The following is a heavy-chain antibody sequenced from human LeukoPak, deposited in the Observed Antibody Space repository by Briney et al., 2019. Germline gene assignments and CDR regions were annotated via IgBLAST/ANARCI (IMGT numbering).Heavy chain of an antibody. Sequence: PSETLSLTCAVCGRSFSGYYWSWMRQPPGKGLEWIGESNHSGSTNYNPSLKSRVTISVDTSKNQFSLKLSSVTAADTAVYYCARGIAAAGTFANWFDPWGQGTLVTVSS. CDR3: ARGIAAAGTFANWFDP. CDR1: GRSFSGYY. J-gene: IGHJ5*02. CDR2: SNHSGST. D-gene: IGHD6-13*01. V-gene: IGHV4-34*01.